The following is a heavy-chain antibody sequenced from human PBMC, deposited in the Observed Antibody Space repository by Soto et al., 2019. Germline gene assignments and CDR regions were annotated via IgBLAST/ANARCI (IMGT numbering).Heavy chain of an antibody. CDR2: IYTSGST. CDR3: ARDLWGGYCSGGSCYDPRNYYYYGMDV. V-gene: IGHV4-4*07. D-gene: IGHD2-15*01. CDR1: GGSISSYY. Sequence: PXETLTLTCTVSGGSISSYYWSWIRQPAGKGLDWIGRIYTSGSTNYNPSLKSRVTMSVDTSKNQFSLKLSSVTAADTAVYYCARDLWGGYCSGGSCYDPRNYYYYGMDVWGQGTTVTVSS. J-gene: IGHJ6*02.